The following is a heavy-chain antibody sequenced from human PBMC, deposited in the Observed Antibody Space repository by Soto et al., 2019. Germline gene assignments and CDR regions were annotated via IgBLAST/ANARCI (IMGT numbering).Heavy chain of an antibody. J-gene: IGHJ4*02. CDR1: GGSINAYF. D-gene: IGHD6-19*01. CDR3: ARGVDRQWADY. CDR2: VYYSGDT. V-gene: IGHV4-59*01. Sequence: SETLSLTCTVSGGSINAYFWTWIRQAPGKGLEWIGFVYYSGDTNYNPSLKSRVSISLHTSKNQFSLKLSSVTAADTAVYYCARGVDRQWADYWGQGTLVTVSS.